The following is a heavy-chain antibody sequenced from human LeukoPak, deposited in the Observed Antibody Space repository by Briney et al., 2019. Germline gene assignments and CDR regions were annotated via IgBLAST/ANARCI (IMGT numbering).Heavy chain of an antibody. J-gene: IGHJ4*02. CDR1: GGSISSYY. Sequence: SETLSLTCTVSGGSISSYYWSWIRQPAGKGLEWIGRIYTSGSTNYNPSLKSRVTISVDTSKNHFSLKLSSVTAADTAVYYCARQNEYRDFWSGYSYYFDYWGQGTLVTVSS. V-gene: IGHV4-4*07. D-gene: IGHD3-3*01. CDR2: IYTSGST. CDR3: ARQNEYRDFWSGYSYYFDY.